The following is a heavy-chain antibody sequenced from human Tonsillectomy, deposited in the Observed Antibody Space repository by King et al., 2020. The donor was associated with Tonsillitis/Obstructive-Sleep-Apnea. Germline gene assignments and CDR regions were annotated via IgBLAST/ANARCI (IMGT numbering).Heavy chain of an antibody. V-gene: IGHV1-69*14. J-gene: IGHJ4*02. Sequence: VQLVQSGAEVKKPGSSVKVSCKASGDTFSTYAISWVRQAPGQGLEWMGGIIPILGTANYAQNFQGRVTITADKSPSTAYMELSSLRSEHTAVYYCAKSQPPSYYDFWSGYFLDYWGQGTLVTVSS. CDR1: GDTFSTYA. CDR3: AKSQPPSYYDFWSGYFLDY. D-gene: IGHD3-3*01. CDR2: IIPILGTA.